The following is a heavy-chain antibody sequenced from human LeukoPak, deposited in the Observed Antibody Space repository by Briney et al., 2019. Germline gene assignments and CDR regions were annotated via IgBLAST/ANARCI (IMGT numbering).Heavy chain of an antibody. CDR3: AKWAHRLGCSSTSCYEGP. V-gene: IGHV3-23*01. J-gene: IGHJ5*02. D-gene: IGHD2-2*01. Sequence: GGSLRLSCAASGFTFSSYAMSWVRQAPGKGLEWVSAISGSGGSTCYADSVKGRFTISRDNSKNTLYLQMNSLRAEDTAVYYCAKWAHRLGCSSTSCYEGPWGQGTLVTVSS. CDR1: GFTFSSYA. CDR2: ISGSGGST.